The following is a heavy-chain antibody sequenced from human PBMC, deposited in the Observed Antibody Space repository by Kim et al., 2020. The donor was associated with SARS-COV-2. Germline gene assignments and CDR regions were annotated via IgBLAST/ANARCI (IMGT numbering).Heavy chain of an antibody. D-gene: IGHD3-22*01. CDR2: IYSGGST. Sequence: GGSLRLSCAASGFTVSSNYMSWVRQSPGKGLEWVSVIYSGGSTYYADSVKGRFTISRDNSKNTLYLQMNSLRAEDTAVYYCAREVFHSSGYYTDYWGQGTLVTVSS. CDR1: GFTVSSNY. CDR3: AREVFHSSGYYTDY. V-gene: IGHV3-66*01. J-gene: IGHJ4*02.